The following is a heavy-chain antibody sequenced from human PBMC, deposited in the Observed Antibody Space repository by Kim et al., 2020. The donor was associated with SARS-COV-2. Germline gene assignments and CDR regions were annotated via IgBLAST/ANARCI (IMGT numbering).Heavy chain of an antibody. D-gene: IGHD3-10*01. CDR3: ARGPRGYGSGLVY. CDR1: GGSFSGYY. Sequence: SETLSLTCAVYGGSFSGYYWSWIRQPPGKGLEWIGEINHSGSTNYNPSLKSRVTISVDTSKNQFSLKLSSVTAADTAVYYCARGPRGYGSGLVYWGQGTLVTVSP. V-gene: IGHV4-34*01. CDR2: INHSGST. J-gene: IGHJ4*02.